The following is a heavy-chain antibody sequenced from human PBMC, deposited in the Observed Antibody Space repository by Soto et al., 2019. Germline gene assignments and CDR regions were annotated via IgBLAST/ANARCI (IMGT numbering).Heavy chain of an antibody. CDR1: GGSVSSGSYY. CDR2: IYYSGST. V-gene: IGHV4-61*01. CDR3: ARNYYGSQDLYS. D-gene: IGHD3-10*01. Sequence: PSETLSLTCTVSGGSVSSGSYYWSWIRQPPGKGLEWIGYIYYSGSTNYNPSLKSRVTISVDTSKNQFSLKLSSVTAADTAVYYCARNYYGSQDLYSWGQGTLVTVSS. J-gene: IGHJ5*02.